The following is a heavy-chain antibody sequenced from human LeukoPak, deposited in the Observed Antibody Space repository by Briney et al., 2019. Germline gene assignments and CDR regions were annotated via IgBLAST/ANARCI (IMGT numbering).Heavy chain of an antibody. V-gene: IGHV5-10-1*01. CDR3: ARQPAYCGGDCYSGY. J-gene: IGHJ4*02. D-gene: IGHD2-21*02. Sequence: GASLKISCKGSGYSFTSYWISWVRQMPGKGLEWMGRIDPSDSYTNYSPSFQGHVTISADKSISTAYLQWSSPKASDTAMYYCARQPAYCGGDCYSGYWGQGTLVTVSS. CDR1: GYSFTSYW. CDR2: IDPSDSYT.